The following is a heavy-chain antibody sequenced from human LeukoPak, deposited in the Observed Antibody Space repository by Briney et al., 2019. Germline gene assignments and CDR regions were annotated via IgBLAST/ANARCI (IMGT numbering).Heavy chain of an antibody. V-gene: IGHV3-21*01. CDR1: GFTFSDSW. CDR3: ARGPRGSGAALY. Sequence: GGSLRLSCAASGFTFSDSWMHWVRQAPGKGLEWVSSISSSSSYIYYADSVKGRFTISRDNAKNSLYLQMNSLRAEDTAVYYCARGPRGSGAALYWGQGTLVTVSS. CDR2: ISSSSSYI. J-gene: IGHJ4*02. D-gene: IGHD3-10*01.